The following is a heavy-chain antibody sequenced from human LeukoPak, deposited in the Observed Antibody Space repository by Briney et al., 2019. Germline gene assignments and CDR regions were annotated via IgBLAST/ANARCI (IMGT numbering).Heavy chain of an antibody. CDR3: ARGGGPTVTTQSSIDY. CDR2: IRYDGSNK. CDR1: GFTFSSYG. J-gene: IGHJ4*02. D-gene: IGHD4-17*01. Sequence: AGGSLRLSCAASGFTFSSYGMHWVRQAPGKGLEWVAFIRYDGSNKYYADSVKGRFTISRDNSKNTLYLQMNSLRAEDTAVYYCARGGGPTVTTQSSIDYWGQGTLVTVSS. V-gene: IGHV3-30*02.